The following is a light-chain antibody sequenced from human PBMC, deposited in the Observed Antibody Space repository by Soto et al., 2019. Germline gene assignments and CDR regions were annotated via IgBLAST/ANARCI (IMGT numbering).Light chain of an antibody. CDR3: CSYASSSSYV. Sequence: QSVLAQPASVSGSPGQSMTISCSGTTSDVGGYNLVSWYQQHTAKAPKLLIYEGTQRPPGVSSRFSGSKSGNTASLTISGLQAEDEADYYCCSYASSSSYVFGTGTKVTVL. J-gene: IGLJ1*01. CDR2: EGT. CDR1: TSDVGGYNL. V-gene: IGLV2-23*01.